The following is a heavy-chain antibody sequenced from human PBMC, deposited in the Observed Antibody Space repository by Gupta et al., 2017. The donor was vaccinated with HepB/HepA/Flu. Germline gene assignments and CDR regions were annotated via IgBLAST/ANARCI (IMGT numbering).Heavy chain of an antibody. J-gene: IGHJ4*02. CDR1: GGSISTGIYY. CDR2: IYYSGST. V-gene: IGHV4-39*01. Sequence: QLQLQESGPGLVKPSETLSLTCTVSGGSISTGIYYWGWLRQPPGKGLEWIGSIYYSGSTYYNPSLKSRATVSVDTSKKQFYLKLSSVTATDTSVYFCARHAIVGATRYFDYWGQGTLVTVSS. D-gene: IGHD1-26*01. CDR3: ARHAIVGATRYFDY.